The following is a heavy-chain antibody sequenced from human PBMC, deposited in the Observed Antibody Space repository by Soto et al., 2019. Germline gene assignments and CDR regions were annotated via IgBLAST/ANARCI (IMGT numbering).Heavy chain of an antibody. CDR1: GFTFSSYA. V-gene: IGHV3-23*01. D-gene: IGHD3-22*01. CDR2: ISGSGGST. J-gene: IGHJ6*02. CDR3: AKDLSLDSSGIYYYGMDV. Sequence: EVQLLESGGGLVQPGGSLRLSCAASGFTFSSYAMSWVRQAPGKGLEWVSAISGSGGSTYYADSVKGRFTISRDNSKNTLYLHMNSLRAEDTAVYYCAKDLSLDSSGIYYYGMDVWGQGTTVTVSS.